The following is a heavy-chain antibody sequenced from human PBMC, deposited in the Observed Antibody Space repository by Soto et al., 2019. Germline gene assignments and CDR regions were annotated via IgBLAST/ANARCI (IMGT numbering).Heavy chain of an antibody. D-gene: IGHD2-15*01. J-gene: IGHJ4*02. CDR1: GFTFSGSA. V-gene: IGHV3-73*01. CDR2: IRSKANSYAT. Sequence: EVQLVESGGGLVQPGGSLKLSCAASGFTFSGSAMHWVRQASGKGLEWVGRIRSKANSYATAYAASVKGRFTISRDDSKTTAYLQMNSLKTEDTAVYYCTPSGGSNWWGQGTLVTVSS. CDR3: TPSGGSNW.